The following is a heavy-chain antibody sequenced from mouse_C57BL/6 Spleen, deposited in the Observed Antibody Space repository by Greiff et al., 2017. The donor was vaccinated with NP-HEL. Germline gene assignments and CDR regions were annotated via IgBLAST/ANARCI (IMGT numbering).Heavy chain of an antibody. CDR3: TTRWLLRRAMDY. J-gene: IGHJ4*01. V-gene: IGHV14-4*01. D-gene: IGHD2-3*01. CDR1: GFNIKDDY. Sequence: VQLQQSGAELVRPGASVKLSCTASGFNIKDDYMHWVKQRPEQGLEWIGWIDPENGDTEYASKFQGKATITADTSTNTAYLQLSSLTSEDTAVYYCTTRWLLRRAMDYWGQGTSVTVSS. CDR2: IDPENGDT.